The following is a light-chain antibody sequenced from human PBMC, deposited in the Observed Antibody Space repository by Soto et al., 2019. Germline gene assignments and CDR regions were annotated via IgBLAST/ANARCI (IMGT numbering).Light chain of an antibody. Sequence: QSVVTQPPSVSAAPGQRITISCTGSSSNIGDNYVSWYQQFPGTAPRVLIYDNKKRSSGIPDRFSGSKTGTSATLAITGLQTGDEADYYCGTWDSGLSVWVFGGGTQLTVL. V-gene: IGLV1-51*01. J-gene: IGLJ3*02. CDR1: SSNIGDNY. CDR2: DNK. CDR3: GTWDSGLSVWV.